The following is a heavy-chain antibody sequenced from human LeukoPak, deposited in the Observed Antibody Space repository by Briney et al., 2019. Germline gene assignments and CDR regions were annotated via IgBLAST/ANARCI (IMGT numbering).Heavy chain of an antibody. D-gene: IGHD4-11*01. Sequence: GGSLRLSCAASGFTFSSYAMSWVRQAPGKGLEWVSAISGSCASTYYADSVKGRFTISRDNSKNTLYLQMNSLRAEDTAVYYCAKSFYSNYRFDPWGQGTLVTVSS. J-gene: IGHJ5*02. V-gene: IGHV3-23*01. CDR3: AKSFYSNYRFDP. CDR1: GFTFSSYA. CDR2: ISGSCAST.